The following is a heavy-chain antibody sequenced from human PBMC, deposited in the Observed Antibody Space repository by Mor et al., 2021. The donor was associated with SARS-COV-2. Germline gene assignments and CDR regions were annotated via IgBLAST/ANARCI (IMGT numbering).Heavy chain of an antibody. D-gene: IGHD3-22*01. V-gene: IGHV3-33*01. J-gene: IGHJ6*03. Sequence: VAVIWFDGSHKNFADSVKGRFTISRDNSKNTLYLQMNSLRAEDTAVYYCARMAYYDSSGLTDYYYYMDVWGKG. CDR3: ARMAYYDSSGLTDYYYYMDV. CDR2: IWFDGSHK.